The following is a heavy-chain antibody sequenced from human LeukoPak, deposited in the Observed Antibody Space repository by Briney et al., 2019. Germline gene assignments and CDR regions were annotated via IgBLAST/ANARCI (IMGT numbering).Heavy chain of an antibody. D-gene: IGHD2-2*01. CDR3: ASGVVVPAAMTGPFDY. CDR2: INPNSGGT. Sequence: ASVKVSCKASGYTFTSYYIHWVRQAPGQGLEWMGWINPNSGGTNYAQKFQGRVTMTRDTSISTAYMELSRLRSDDTAVYYCASGVVVPAAMTGPFDYWGQGTLVTVSS. CDR1: GYTFTSYY. V-gene: IGHV1-2*02. J-gene: IGHJ4*02.